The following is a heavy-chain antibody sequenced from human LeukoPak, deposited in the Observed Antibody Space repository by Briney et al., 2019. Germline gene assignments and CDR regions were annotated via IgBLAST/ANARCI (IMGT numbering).Heavy chain of an antibody. D-gene: IGHD5-12*01. J-gene: IGHJ4*02. CDR1: GFTFSSYS. Sequence: GGSLRLSCAASGFTFSSYSMNWVRQAPGKGLEWVSYISSSSSTIYYADSVKGRFTISRDNAKNSLYLQMNSLRAEDTAVYYCAKDRGGYDFDYWGQGTLVTVSS. CDR3: AKDRGGYDFDY. V-gene: IGHV3-48*01. CDR2: ISSSSSTI.